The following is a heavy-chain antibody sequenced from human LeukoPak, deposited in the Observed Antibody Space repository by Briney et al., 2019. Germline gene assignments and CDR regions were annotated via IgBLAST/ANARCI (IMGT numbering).Heavy chain of an antibody. Sequence: GGSLRLSCAASGFTFDDYTMHWVRQAPGKGLEWVSLISWDGGSTYYADSVKGRFTISRDNSKNSLYLQMNSLRTEDTALYYCAKDGEAGWNGVARDWGQGTLVTVSS. CDR2: ISWDGGST. J-gene: IGHJ4*02. CDR1: GFTFDDYT. CDR3: AKDGEAGWNGVARD. V-gene: IGHV3-43*01. D-gene: IGHD1-1*01.